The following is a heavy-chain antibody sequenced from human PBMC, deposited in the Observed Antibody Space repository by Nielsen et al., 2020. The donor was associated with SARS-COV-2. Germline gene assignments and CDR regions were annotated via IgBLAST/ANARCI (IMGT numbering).Heavy chain of an antibody. J-gene: IGHJ6*03. Sequence: GESLKISCAASGFTFSSYGMHWVRQAPGKGLEWVAVIWYDGSNKYYADSVKGRFTISRDNSKNTLYLQMNSLRAEDTAVYYCARVVPAANGDFYYYYYYMDVWGKGTTVTVSS. CDR3: ARVVPAANGDFYYYYYYMDV. CDR2: IWYDGSNK. D-gene: IGHD2-2*01. CDR1: GFTFSSYG. V-gene: IGHV3-33*01.